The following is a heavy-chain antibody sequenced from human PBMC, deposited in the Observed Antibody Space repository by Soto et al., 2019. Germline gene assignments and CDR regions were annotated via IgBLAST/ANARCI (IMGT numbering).Heavy chain of an antibody. CDR1: GFTFSSYA. D-gene: IGHD3-10*01. Sequence: EVQLLESGGGLVQPGGSLRLSCAASGFTFSSYAMSWVRQAPGKGLEWVSTTSGSGGSTYYADSVKGRFTISRDNSKNSSYLQMNSLRNDDMAEDYCEKDGGSGSGRSYSDDWGQ. V-gene: IGHV3-23*01. CDR3: EKDGGSGSGRSYSDD. CDR2: TSGSGGST. J-gene: IGHJ4*02.